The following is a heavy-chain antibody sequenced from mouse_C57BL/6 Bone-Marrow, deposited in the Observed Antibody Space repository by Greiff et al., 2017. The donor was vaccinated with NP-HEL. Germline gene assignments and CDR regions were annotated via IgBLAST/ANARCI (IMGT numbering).Heavy chain of an antibody. CDR3: TTYHYFDY. CDR2: IDPENGDT. Sequence: VQLQQSGAELVRPGASVKLSCTASCFNIKDDYMHWVKQRPEQGLEWIGWIDPENGDTEYASKFQGKATITADTSSNTAYLQLSSLTSEDTAVYYCTTYHYFDYWGQGTTLTVSS. J-gene: IGHJ2*01. CDR1: CFNIKDDY. V-gene: IGHV14-4*01.